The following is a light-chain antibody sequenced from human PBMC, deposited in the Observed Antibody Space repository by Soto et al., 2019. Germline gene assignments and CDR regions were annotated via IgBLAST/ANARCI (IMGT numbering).Light chain of an antibody. CDR1: QNINTY. V-gene: IGKV1-39*01. J-gene: IGKJ1*01. CDR3: QQSYSSPRT. Sequence: DIQMTQSPSSLSASVGDSVTITCRASQNINTYLSWYQQKPGKAPKFLINVASTLQSGVPSRFSVSGSGTDFTVTIGSLQPEDFATYYCQQSYSSPRTFGQGTNVDIK. CDR2: VAS.